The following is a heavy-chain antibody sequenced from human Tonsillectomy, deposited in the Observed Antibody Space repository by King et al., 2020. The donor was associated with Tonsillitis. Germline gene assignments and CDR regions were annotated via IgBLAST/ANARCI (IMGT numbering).Heavy chain of an antibody. CDR2: IIPIFGAT. CDR1: GGTFNNYG. V-gene: IGHV1-69*12. CDR3: ARRGIINYGMDV. J-gene: IGHJ6*02. Sequence: QLVQSGAEVKKPGSSLKVSCKASGGTFNNYGISWVRQAPGQGLEWMGVIIPIFGATNYAQKFQGRVTITADESTRTAYMGLSSLRSDDTAVYYCARRGIINYGMDVWGQGTTVIVSS. D-gene: IGHD2-15*01.